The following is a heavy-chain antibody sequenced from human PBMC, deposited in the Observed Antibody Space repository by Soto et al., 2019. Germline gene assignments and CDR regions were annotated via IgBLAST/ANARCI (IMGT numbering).Heavy chain of an antibody. Sequence: QVQLEQSGAEVKKPGSSVKISCKASGGTLSDHGVSWLRQAPGQGLEWVGGAIPVFNTEKYAPKFQGRVTSAADKSTNIGYMEWGSLESDDTAFYYCARGVYGSGNYYTGPSAFDIWGQVTLVIVFS. CDR3: ARGVYGSGNYYTGPSAFDI. V-gene: IGHV1-69*06. D-gene: IGHD3-10*01. CDR1: GGTLSDHG. J-gene: IGHJ3*02. CDR2: AIPVFNTE.